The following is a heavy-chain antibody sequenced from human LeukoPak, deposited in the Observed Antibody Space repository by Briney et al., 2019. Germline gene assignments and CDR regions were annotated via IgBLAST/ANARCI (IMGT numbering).Heavy chain of an antibody. J-gene: IGHJ4*02. Sequence: ASVKVSCKASGYTFTSYYMHWVRKAPGQGLEWMGMINPSGGSTSYAQKFQGRVTMTRDTSTGTVYMELSSLRSEDTAVYYCARGNPGVIDYWGQGTLVTVSS. D-gene: IGHD3-10*01. CDR2: INPSGGST. CDR1: GYTFTSYY. V-gene: IGHV1-46*01. CDR3: ARGNPGVIDY.